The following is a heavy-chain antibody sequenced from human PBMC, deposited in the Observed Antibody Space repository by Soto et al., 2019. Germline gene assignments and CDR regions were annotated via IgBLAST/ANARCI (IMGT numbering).Heavy chain of an antibody. CDR2: ISSSGSTI. D-gene: IGHD5-12*01. V-gene: IGHV3-11*01. CDR3: ARRIVAAKIYYYYYYMDV. J-gene: IGHJ6*03. CDR1: GFTFSDYY. Sequence: QVQLVESGGGLVKPGGSLRLSCAASGFTFSDYYMSWIRQAPGKGLEWGSYISSSGSTIYYADSVKGRFTISRDNAKNSLYLQMNSLRAEDTAVYYCARRIVAAKIYYYYYYMDVWGKGTTVTVSS.